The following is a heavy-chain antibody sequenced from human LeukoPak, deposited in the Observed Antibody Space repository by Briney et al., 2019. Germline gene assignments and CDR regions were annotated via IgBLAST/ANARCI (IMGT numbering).Heavy chain of an antibody. CDR1: GYTFTYYG. V-gene: IGHV1-18*01. Sequence: GASVKVSCKASGYTFTYYGITWVRQAPGQGLEWMGWISAYDGNTNYAQKLQGRVTMTTDTSTSTANRELRSLRSDDTAVYYCARDNPREVFDIWGQGKMVTVSS. J-gene: IGHJ3*02. CDR2: ISAYDGNT. D-gene: IGHD1-14*01. CDR3: ARDNPREVFDI.